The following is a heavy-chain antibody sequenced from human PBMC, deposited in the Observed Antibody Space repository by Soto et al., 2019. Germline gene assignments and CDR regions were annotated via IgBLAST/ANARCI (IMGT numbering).Heavy chain of an antibody. CDR1: GFTFSSYA. J-gene: IGHJ4*02. V-gene: IGHV3-30-3*01. CDR3: ARDHGYNSSWYYFDY. CDR2: ISYDGSNK. Sequence: PGGSLRLSCAASGFTFSSYAMHWVRQAPGKGLEWVAVISYDGSNKYYADSVKGRFTISRDNSKNTLYLQMNSLRAEDTAVYYCARDHGYNSSWYYFDYWRQGTLVTVSS. D-gene: IGHD6-13*01.